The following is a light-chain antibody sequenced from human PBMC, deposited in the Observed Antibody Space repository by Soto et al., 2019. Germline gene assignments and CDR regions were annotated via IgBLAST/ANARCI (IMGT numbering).Light chain of an antibody. J-gene: IGKJ3*01. Sequence: DIQMTQSPSSLSASVGDRVTITCRASQGISTYLAWYQQKPGKVHKLLIYAASTLQSGVPSRFSGSGSGTDFTLTISSLQPEDVETYYCQKYNSAPPITFGPGTKVDIK. CDR3: QKYNSAPPIT. V-gene: IGKV1-27*01. CDR2: AAS. CDR1: QGISTY.